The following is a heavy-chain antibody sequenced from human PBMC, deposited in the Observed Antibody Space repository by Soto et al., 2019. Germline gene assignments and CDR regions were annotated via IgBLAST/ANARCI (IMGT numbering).Heavy chain of an antibody. D-gene: IGHD6-13*01. V-gene: IGHV3-30*18. CDR2: ISYDGSNK. CDR3: AKDLGRGYSSSWYINYYYGMDV. J-gene: IGHJ6*02. CDR1: GFTFSSYG. Sequence: QPGGSLRLSCAASGFTFSSYGMHWVRQAPGKGLEWVAVISYDGSNKYYADSVKGRFTISRDNSKNTLYLQMNSLRAEDTAVYYYAKDLGRGYSSSWYINYYYGMDVWGQGTTVTVSS.